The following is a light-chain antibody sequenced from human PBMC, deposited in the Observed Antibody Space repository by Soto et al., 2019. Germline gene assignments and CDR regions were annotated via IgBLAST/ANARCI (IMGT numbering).Light chain of an antibody. J-gene: IGKJ5*01. CDR1: QSISSN. Sequence: IMRTPAPAPPSVSPGGRATLSRRASQSISSNLAWYQQKPGQAPRLLMFRTSSRATGFPARFSGSGSGTEFNLTISSLQPEDFATYYCQQLNTYPPTFGQGTRLEIK. CDR2: RTS. CDR3: QQLNTYPPT. V-gene: IGKV3-15*01.